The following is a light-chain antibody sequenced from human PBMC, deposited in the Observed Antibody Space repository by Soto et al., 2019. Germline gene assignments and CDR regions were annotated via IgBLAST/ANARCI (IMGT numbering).Light chain of an antibody. CDR3: QQYNSWPPIT. CDR2: DAS. J-gene: IGKJ5*01. V-gene: IGKV3-15*01. CDR1: ESVSRN. Sequence: EVVMTHSPSTLSLSPVERATLSCSAIESVSRNLACYQQKPGQAPRILIYDASTRATGIPDRLSGGGSGTEFTLTISTLQSEDFVVYYCQQYNSWPPITFGQGTRLEIK.